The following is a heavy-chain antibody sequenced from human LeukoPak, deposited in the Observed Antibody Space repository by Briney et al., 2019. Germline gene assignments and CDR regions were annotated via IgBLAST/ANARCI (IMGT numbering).Heavy chain of an antibody. V-gene: IGHV6-1*01. CDR1: VDSVSINSGS. CDR3: GIVTNCVGECDHY. J-gene: IGHJ4*02. D-gene: IGHD2-21*01. Sequence: SQTLSLTCTFSVDSVSINSGSWRWSRQSPSRGLEWLGRTYYRSKWYNDYAVSVKSRITINSDTSKNQLSLPLNSVTPEDRAVNNYGIVTNCVGECDHYWGQGTLVTVSS. CDR2: TYYRSKWYN.